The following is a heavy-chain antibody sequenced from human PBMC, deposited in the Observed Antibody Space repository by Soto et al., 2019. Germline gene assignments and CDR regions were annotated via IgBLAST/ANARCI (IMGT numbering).Heavy chain of an antibody. Sequence: GGSLRLSCAASGFTFSSYAMSWVRQAPGKGLEWVSAISGSGGSTYYADSVKGRFTISRDNSKNTLYLQMNSLRAEDTAVYYCAKGRYYYGSGSYYFCDYWGQGTLVTVSS. J-gene: IGHJ4*02. D-gene: IGHD3-10*01. CDR3: AKGRYYYGSGSYYFCDY. V-gene: IGHV3-23*01. CDR2: ISGSGGST. CDR1: GFTFSSYA.